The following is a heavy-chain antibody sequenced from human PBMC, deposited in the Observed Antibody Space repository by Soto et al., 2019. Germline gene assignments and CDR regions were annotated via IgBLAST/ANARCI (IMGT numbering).Heavy chain of an antibody. CDR1: ADTFNSYS. D-gene: IGHD4-17*01. V-gene: IGHV1-69*01. Sequence: QVQLVQSGAEVKKPGSSVKVSCKDSADTFNSYSLSWLRQAPGQRLEWMGGITPVFGTADYAQSFEDRLTITADDSTSTVYMDVSSLRSDDTAVYYCARSLEGTTVTNWFDPWGQGALVTVSS. J-gene: IGHJ5*02. CDR2: ITPVFGTA. CDR3: ARSLEGTTVTNWFDP.